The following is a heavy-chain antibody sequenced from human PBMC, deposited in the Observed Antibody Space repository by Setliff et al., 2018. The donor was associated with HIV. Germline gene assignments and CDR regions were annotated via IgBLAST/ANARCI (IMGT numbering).Heavy chain of an antibody. CDR2: INHRGIT. Sequence: SETLSLTCAVYGVSFSGYYWSWIRQPPGKGLEWIGEINHRGITNYSPSLKSRVTISVDTSKNQFSLKLSSVTAADTAVHYCARLYYDFWSGYYSFGREHAFDIWGQGTMVTVSS. D-gene: IGHD3-3*01. CDR1: GVSFSGYY. CDR3: ARLYYDFWSGYYSFGREHAFDI. V-gene: IGHV4-34*01. J-gene: IGHJ3*02.